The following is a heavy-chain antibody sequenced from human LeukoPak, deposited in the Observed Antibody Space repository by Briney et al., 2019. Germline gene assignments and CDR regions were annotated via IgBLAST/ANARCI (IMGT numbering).Heavy chain of an antibody. CDR1: GFTFSSYE. D-gene: IGHD6-13*01. CDR2: ISSSGSTI. V-gene: IGHV3-48*03. Sequence: GGSLRLSCAASGFTFSSYEMNWVRQAPGKGLECVSYISSSGSTIFYADSVKGRFTISRDNAKNSLYLQMNSLRAEDTAVYYCARGHLYSSSWYGESVGRWFDPWGQGTLVTVSS. J-gene: IGHJ5*02. CDR3: ARGHLYSSSWYGESVGRWFDP.